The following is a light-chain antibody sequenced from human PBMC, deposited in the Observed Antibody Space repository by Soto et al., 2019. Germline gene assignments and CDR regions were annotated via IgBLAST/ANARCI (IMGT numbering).Light chain of an antibody. V-gene: IGKV3-15*01. CDR2: GAS. CDR3: QQYNNWPPWT. CDR1: QSVSSSY. Sequence: EIVLTQSPGTLSLSPGERATLSCRASQSVSSSYLAWYQQKPGQAPRLLIYGASTRATGIPARFSGSGSGTEFTLNISSLQSEDFALYYCQQYNNWPPWTFGQGTKVDIK. J-gene: IGKJ1*01.